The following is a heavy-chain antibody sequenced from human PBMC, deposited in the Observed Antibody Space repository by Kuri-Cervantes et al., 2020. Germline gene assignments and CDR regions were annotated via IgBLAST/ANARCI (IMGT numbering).Heavy chain of an antibody. CDR1: GGSISSYY. CDR3: ARLGDCTDGVCYGYYMDV. D-gene: IGHD2-8*01. V-gene: IGHV4-4*07. CDR2: IYTSGST. Sequence: SETLSLTCTVSGGSISSYYWSWIRQPAGKGLEWIGRIYTSGSTNYNPSLKSRVTISVDKSKNQFSLNLSSVTAADTAAYYCARLGDCTDGVCYGYYMDVWGKGTTVTVSS. J-gene: IGHJ6*03.